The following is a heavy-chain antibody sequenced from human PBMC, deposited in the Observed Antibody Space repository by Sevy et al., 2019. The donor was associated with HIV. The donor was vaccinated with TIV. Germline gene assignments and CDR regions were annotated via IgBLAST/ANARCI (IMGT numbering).Heavy chain of an antibody. D-gene: IGHD7-27*01. CDR3: GRDYWGSVDY. CDR2: FCHSGRT. V-gene: IGHV4-59*02. Sequence: SETLSLNCSVSDGSVSGDCWSWIRQPPGKGLEWIGYFCHSGRTNYNPSLKSRITMSVDTSKNQFSLNLSSVTAADTAVYFCGRDYWGSVDYWGQGTLVTVSS. CDR1: DGSVSGDC. J-gene: IGHJ4*02.